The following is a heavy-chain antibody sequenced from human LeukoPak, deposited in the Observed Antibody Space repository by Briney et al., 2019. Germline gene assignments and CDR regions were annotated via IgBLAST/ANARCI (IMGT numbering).Heavy chain of an antibody. CDR3: ARERIVAASQVFDY. Sequence: SGPTLVKPTQPLTLTCTFSGFSLNTRALGVGWIRQPPGKAPEWLAVIYWDDDARYRPSLKTRLTITKDTSKNQVVLTMTDMAPVDTATFYCARERIVAASQVFDYWGQGTPVSVSS. CDR1: GFSLNTRALG. J-gene: IGHJ4*02. V-gene: IGHV2-5*02. CDR2: IYWDDDA. D-gene: IGHD1-26*01.